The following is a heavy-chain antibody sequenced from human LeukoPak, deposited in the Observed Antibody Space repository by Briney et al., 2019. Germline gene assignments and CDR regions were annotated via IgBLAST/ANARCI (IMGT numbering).Heavy chain of an antibody. CDR2: ITHDGGNK. CDR3: ARDNGDYYYDSLFYFDY. D-gene: IGHD3-22*01. Sequence: GGSLRLSCAASGFTFENYRMHWVRQAPGKGLEWVSLITHDGGNKYYADSVKGRFTISRDNSKNTVHLQMSSLRTEDTAVYYCARDNGDYYYDSLFYFDYWGQGTLVTVSS. V-gene: IGHV3-30-3*01. CDR1: GFTFENYR. J-gene: IGHJ4*02.